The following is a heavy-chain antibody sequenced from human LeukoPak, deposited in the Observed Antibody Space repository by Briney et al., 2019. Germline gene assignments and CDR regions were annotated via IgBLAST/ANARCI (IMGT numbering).Heavy chain of an antibody. V-gene: IGHV1-3*03. CDR1: GYTFTSYA. CDR2: INAGNGNT. J-gene: IGHJ4*02. D-gene: IGHD1-7*01. Sequence: ASVTVSFKASGYTFTSYAMHWVRQAPGQRLEWMGWINAGNGNTKYSQEFQGRVTITRDTSASTAYMELSSLRSEDMAVYYCARSYNWNYSPLDYWGQGTLVTVSS. CDR3: ARSYNWNYSPLDY.